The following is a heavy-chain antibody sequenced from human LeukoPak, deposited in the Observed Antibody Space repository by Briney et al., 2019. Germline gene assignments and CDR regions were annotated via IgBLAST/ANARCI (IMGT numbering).Heavy chain of an antibody. Sequence: GRSLRLSCAASGFTFDDYAMHWVRQAPGKGLERVSGISWNSGSIGYADSVKGRFTISRDNAKNSLYLQMNSLRAEDTALYYCAKMSEYSSSSGFDYWGQGTLVTVSS. V-gene: IGHV3-9*01. CDR3: AKMSEYSSSSGFDY. D-gene: IGHD6-6*01. J-gene: IGHJ4*02. CDR2: ISWNSGSI. CDR1: GFTFDDYA.